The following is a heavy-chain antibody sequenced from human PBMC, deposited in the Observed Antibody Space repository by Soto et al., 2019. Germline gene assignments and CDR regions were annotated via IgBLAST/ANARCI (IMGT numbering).Heavy chain of an antibody. CDR1: GGSISSGDYY. J-gene: IGHJ4*02. V-gene: IGHV4-30-4*01. Sequence: PSETLSLTCTVSGGSISSGDYYWSWIRQPPGKGLEWIGYIYYSGSTYYNPSLKSRVTISVDTSKNQFSLKLSSVTAADTAVYHCARGSDYYDSSGYFYFDYWGQGTLVTVSS. D-gene: IGHD3-22*01. CDR2: IYYSGST. CDR3: ARGSDYYDSSGYFYFDY.